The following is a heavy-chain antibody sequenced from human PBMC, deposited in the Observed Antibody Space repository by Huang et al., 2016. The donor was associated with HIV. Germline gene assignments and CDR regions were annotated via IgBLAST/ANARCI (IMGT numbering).Heavy chain of an antibody. D-gene: IGHD2-15*01. J-gene: IGHJ3*02. V-gene: IGHV3-74*01. CDR2: IKIDGSTT. CDR1: GFKFSNYW. CDR3: ARAGGFEI. Sequence: EEHLVESGGGLVQPGGSLRLSCEASGFKFSNYWMQWVRQAPGKGLMGVSRIKIDGSTTDYADSVKGRFTISRDNAKNTLYLQMSSLTAEDTAIYYCARAGGFEIWGQGTVVTVSS.